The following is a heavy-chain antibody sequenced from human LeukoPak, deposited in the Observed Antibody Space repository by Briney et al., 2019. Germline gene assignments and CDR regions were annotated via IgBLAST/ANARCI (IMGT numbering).Heavy chain of an antibody. D-gene: IGHD5-12*01. Sequence: ASVKVSCKASGGTFSGYAISWVRQAPGQGLEWMGGIIPIFGTANYAQRFQGRVTITTDESTSTAYMELSSLRSEDTAVYYCARDRLVATISGGFDYWGQGTLVTVSS. CDR3: ARDRLVATISGGFDY. V-gene: IGHV1-69*05. J-gene: IGHJ4*02. CDR2: IIPIFGTA. CDR1: GGTFSGYA.